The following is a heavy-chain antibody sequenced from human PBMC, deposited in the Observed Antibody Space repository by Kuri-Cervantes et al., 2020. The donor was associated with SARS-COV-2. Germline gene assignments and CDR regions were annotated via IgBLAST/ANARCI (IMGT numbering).Heavy chain of an antibody. CDR2: INPSGGST. D-gene: IGHD1-14*01. Sequence: ASVKVSCKASGYTFTSYYMHWVRQAPGQGLEWMGIINPSGGSTGYAQKFQGRVTMTRDTSTSTVYMELSSLRSEDPAVYYCAREARNIDYDYGMDVWGQGTTVTVSS. J-gene: IGHJ6*02. CDR1: GYTFTSYY. V-gene: IGHV1-46*01. CDR3: AREARNIDYDYGMDV.